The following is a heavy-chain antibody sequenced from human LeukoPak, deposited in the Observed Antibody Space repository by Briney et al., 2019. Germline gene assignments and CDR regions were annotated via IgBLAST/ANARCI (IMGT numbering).Heavy chain of an antibody. V-gene: IGHV4-4*02. CDR3: ARSQGLLWFGELSFPHYFVY. J-gene: IGHJ4*02. CDR1: GGSISSSNW. Sequence: SGTLSLTCAVSGGSISSSNWWSWVRQPPGKGLEWIGEIYHSGSTNYNPSLKSRVTISVDKSKNQFSLKLSSVTAADTAVYYCARSQGLLWFGELSFPHYFVYWGQGTLVTVSS. D-gene: IGHD3-10*01. CDR2: IYHSGST.